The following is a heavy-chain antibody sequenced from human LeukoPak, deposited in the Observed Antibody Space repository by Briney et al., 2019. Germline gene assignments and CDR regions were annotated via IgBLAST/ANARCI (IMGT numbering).Heavy chain of an antibody. J-gene: IGHJ4*02. CDR1: GYTFTGYY. CDR3: ARDGYDILTGYKLDY. Sequence: ASVKVSCKASGYTFTGYYMHWVRQAPGQGLEWMGWINPNSGGTNYAQKLQGRVTMTTDTSTSTAYMELRSLISDDAAVYYCARDGYDILTGYKLDYWGQGTLVTVSS. V-gene: IGHV1-2*02. D-gene: IGHD3-9*01. CDR2: INPNSGGT.